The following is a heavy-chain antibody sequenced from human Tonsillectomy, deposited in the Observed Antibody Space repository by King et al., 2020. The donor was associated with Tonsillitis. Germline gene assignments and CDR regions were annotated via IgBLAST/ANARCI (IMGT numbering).Heavy chain of an antibody. Sequence: VQLVESGGGVVQPGRSLRLSCAASGFTFSNYGIHWVRQAPGKGLEWVAVISYDGSNKYYADSVKGRFTISRDNSKNTLFLQMNSLRAEDTAVYYCAKEREDCMDVWGQGTTVTVSS. D-gene: IGHD1-26*01. CDR2: ISYDGSNK. CDR3: AKEREDCMDV. V-gene: IGHV3-30*18. J-gene: IGHJ6*02. CDR1: GFTFSNYG.